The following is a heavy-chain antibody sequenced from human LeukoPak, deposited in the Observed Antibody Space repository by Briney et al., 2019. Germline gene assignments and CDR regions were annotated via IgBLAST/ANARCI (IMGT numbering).Heavy chain of an antibody. CDR2: ISSTDGTT. D-gene: IGHD3-10*01. CDR3: AKRGTMVRGVYYYYYMDV. Sequence: GGSLRLSCAASGFTFSSYGMSWVRQAPGKGLEWVSSISSTDGTTYYADSVKGRFTISRDNSKNTLYLQMNSLRAEDTAVYYCAKRGTMVRGVYYYYYMDVWGKGTTVTVSS. J-gene: IGHJ6*03. CDR1: GFTFSSYG. V-gene: IGHV3-23*01.